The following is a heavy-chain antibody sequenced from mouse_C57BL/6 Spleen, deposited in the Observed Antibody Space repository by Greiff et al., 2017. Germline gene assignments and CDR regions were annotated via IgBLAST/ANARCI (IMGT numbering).Heavy chain of an antibody. CDR1: GFTFSSYA. CDR3: ARAYGSSWFAY. J-gene: IGHJ3*01. V-gene: IGHV5-4*01. D-gene: IGHD1-1*01. Sequence: DVHLVESGGGLVKPGGSLKLSCAASGFTFSSYAMSWVRQTPEKRLEWVATISDGGSYTYYPDNVKGRFTISRDNAKNNLYLQMSHLKSEDTAMYYCARAYGSSWFAYWGQGTLVTVSA. CDR2: ISDGGSYT.